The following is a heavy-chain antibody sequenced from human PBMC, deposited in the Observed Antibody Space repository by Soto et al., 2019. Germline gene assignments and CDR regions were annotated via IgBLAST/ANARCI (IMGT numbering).Heavy chain of an antibody. J-gene: IGHJ5*02. Sequence: PGDAQKISGKGSGERLTSYLIGWVRQMPGKGLEWMGIIYPGDSDTRYSPSFQGQVTISADKSISTAYLQWSSLKASDTAMYYCARQGGIAAAGYDPWGQGTLVTVSS. D-gene: IGHD6-13*01. V-gene: IGHV5-51*01. CDR2: IYPGDSDT. CDR1: GERLTSYL. CDR3: ARQGGIAAAGYDP.